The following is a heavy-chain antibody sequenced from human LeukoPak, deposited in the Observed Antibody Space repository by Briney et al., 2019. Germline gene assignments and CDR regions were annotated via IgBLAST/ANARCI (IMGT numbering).Heavy chain of an antibody. V-gene: IGHV1-8*01. CDR1: GYTFTSYD. J-gene: IGHJ4*02. Sequence: GASVKVSCKASGYTFTSYDINWVRQATGQGLEWMGWMNPNSGNTGYAQKLQGRVTMTTDTSTSTAYMELRSLRSDDTAVYYCARDTAMVPFDYWGQGTLVTVSS. CDR3: ARDTAMVPFDY. CDR2: MNPNSGNT. D-gene: IGHD5-18*01.